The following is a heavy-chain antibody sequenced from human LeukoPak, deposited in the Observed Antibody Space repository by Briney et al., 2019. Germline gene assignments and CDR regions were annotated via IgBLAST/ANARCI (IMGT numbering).Heavy chain of an antibody. Sequence: PGGSLRLSCAASRFTFSSYAMSWVRQAPGMRLEWVSTIGGSGGGIYYADSVKGRFTISRDNSQSTLYLQMNSPRAEDTAVYYCAKYRGFGDSYDSWGQGTLVTVSS. CDR1: RFTFSSYA. V-gene: IGHV3-23*01. J-gene: IGHJ4*02. D-gene: IGHD3-10*01. CDR2: IGGSGGGI. CDR3: AKYRGFGDSYDS.